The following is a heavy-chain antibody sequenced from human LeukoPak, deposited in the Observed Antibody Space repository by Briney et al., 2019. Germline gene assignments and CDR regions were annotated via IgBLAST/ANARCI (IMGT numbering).Heavy chain of an antibody. D-gene: IGHD3-10*01. V-gene: IGHV1-2*02. J-gene: IGHJ6*03. CDR2: ISPNSGGT. CDR1: GYTFTGYY. Sequence: ASVKVSCKASGYTFTGYYMHWVRQAPGQGLEWMGWISPNSGGTNYAQKFQGRVTMTRDTSISTAYMELSRLRSDDTAVYYCARDMKLPWFGELVSYYYYYMDVWGKGTTVTVSS. CDR3: ARDMKLPWFGELVSYYYYYMDV.